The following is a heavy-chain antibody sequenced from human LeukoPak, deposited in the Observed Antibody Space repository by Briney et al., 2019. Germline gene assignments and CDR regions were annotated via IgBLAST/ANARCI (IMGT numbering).Heavy chain of an antibody. CDR2: LDPEDGET. Sequence: ASVKVSCKVSGYTLTELSMHWVRQAPGKGLEWMGGLDPEDGETIYAQKFQGRVTMTEDTSTDTAYMELSSLRSEDTAVYYCATDAILVGAFDYWGQGTLVTVSS. CDR3: ATDAILVGAFDY. D-gene: IGHD1-26*01. V-gene: IGHV1-24*01. J-gene: IGHJ4*02. CDR1: GYTLTELS.